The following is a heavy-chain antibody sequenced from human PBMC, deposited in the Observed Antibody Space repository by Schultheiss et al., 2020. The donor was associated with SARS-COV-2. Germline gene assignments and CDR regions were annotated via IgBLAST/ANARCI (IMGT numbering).Heavy chain of an antibody. D-gene: IGHD2-8*01. CDR1: GFTFSSYA. J-gene: IGHJ4*02. V-gene: IGHV3-48*03. CDR3: ARSTGVLPDF. Sequence: GGSLRLSCAASGFTFSSYAMSWVRQAPGKGLEWVAYITSSGSAIDYADSVKGRFTISRDNAKNTLYLQMNNLRAEDTAVYYCARSTGVLPDFWGQGTLVTVSS. CDR2: ITSSGSAI.